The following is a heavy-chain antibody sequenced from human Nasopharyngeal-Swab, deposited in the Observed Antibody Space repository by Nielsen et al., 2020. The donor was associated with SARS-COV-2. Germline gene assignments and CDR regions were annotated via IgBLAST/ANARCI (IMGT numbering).Heavy chain of an antibody. J-gene: IGHJ6*03. V-gene: IGHV3-53*04. CDR3: ASYGDYLFYMDV. CDR2: IYSGGST. Sequence: WIRQPPGKGLEWVSVIYSGGSTYHADSVKGRFTISRHNSKNKLYLQMNSLRAEDTAVYYCASYGDYLFYMDVWGKGTTVTVSS. D-gene: IGHD4-17*01.